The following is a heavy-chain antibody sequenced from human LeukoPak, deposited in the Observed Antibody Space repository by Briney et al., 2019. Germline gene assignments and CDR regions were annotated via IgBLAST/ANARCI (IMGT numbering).Heavy chain of an antibody. D-gene: IGHD4-11*01. CDR1: GYTFTGYY. CDR3: ARDLKGLPGFDY. J-gene: IGHJ4*02. Sequence: ASVKVSCKASGYTFTGYYMHWVRQAPGQGLEWMGWINPNSGGTNYAQKFQGRVTMTRDTSISTAYMELSRLRSDDTAVCYCARDLKGLPGFDYWGQGTLVTVSS. CDR2: INPNSGGT. V-gene: IGHV1-2*02.